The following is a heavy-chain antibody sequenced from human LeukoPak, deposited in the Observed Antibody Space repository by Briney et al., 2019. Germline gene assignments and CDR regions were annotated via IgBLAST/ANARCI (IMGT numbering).Heavy chain of an antibody. CDR3: ARVFGYYYFYMDV. V-gene: IGHV1-18*01. J-gene: IGHJ6*03. Sequence: ASVKVSCKASGYTFVNYGLIWVRQAPGQGLEWMGWVSPGKGDTNYAQNFQGRLSMTTDTSTSTAYMELTSLTSDDTAVYYCARVFGYYYFYMDVWGEGTTVTISS. CDR2: VSPGKGDT. CDR1: GYTFVNYG. D-gene: IGHD3/OR15-3a*01.